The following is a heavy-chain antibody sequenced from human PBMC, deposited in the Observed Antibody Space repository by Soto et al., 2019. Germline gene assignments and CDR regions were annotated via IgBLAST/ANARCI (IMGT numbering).Heavy chain of an antibody. D-gene: IGHD2-15*01. Sequence: ASVKVSCKVSGYTLTELSMHWVRQAPGKGLEWMGGFDPEDGETIYAQKFQGRVTMTEDTSTDTAYMELSSLRSEDTAVYYCATVPYVAASSPFDYWGQGTLVTVSS. J-gene: IGHJ4*02. CDR1: GYTLTELS. V-gene: IGHV1-24*01. CDR2: FDPEDGET. CDR3: ATVPYVAASSPFDY.